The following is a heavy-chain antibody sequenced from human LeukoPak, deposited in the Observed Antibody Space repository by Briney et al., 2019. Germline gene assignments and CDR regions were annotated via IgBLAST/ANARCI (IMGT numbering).Heavy chain of an antibody. J-gene: IGHJ6*02. V-gene: IGHV3-43*02. CDR1: GFTFDDYA. Sequence: GGSLRLSCAASGFTFDDYAMHWARQAPGKGLEWVSLISGDSGSTYYADSVEGRFTISRDNSKNSLYLQMNSLRNDDTALYYCAKDTEGYTYGYYYYGMDVWGQGTTVTVSS. D-gene: IGHD5-18*01. CDR2: ISGDSGST. CDR3: AKDTEGYTYGYYYYGMDV.